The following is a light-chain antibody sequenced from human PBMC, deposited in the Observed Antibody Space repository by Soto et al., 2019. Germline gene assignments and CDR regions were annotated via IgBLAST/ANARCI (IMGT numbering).Light chain of an antibody. CDR3: QQYVSLYT. J-gene: IGKJ3*01. Sequence: DIQMTQSPSSLSASVGGRVTITCQASQDINYYLNWYQQKPGKAPKLLIYDASILEIGVPSRFSGGGSGTDFTSTISSLQPEDIATYYCQQYVSLYTFGPGTKLDIK. CDR2: DAS. V-gene: IGKV1-33*01. CDR1: QDINYY.